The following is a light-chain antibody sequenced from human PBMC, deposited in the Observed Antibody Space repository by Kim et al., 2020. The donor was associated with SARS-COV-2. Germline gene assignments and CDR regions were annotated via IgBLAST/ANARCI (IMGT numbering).Light chain of an antibody. V-gene: IGKV3-15*01. CDR3: QQYHKWPRT. CDR1: QSVTTN. J-gene: IGKJ4*01. Sequence: IVMTQSPGTLSVSPGERVTLSCRASQSVTTNLAWYQQKPGQTPRLVIYDASTRATDIPGRFSGSGSGAEFTLTISSLQSEDFALYYCQQYHKWPRTFGGGTKVDIK. CDR2: DAS.